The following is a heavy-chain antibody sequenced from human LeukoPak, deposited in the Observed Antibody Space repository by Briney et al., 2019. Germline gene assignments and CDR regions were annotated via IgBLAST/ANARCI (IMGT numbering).Heavy chain of an antibody. Sequence: SETLSLTCTVSGGSISSYYWSWIRQPAGKGLEWIGRIYTSGSTNYNPSLKSRVTISVDKSKNQFSLKLSSVTAADTAVYYCARETSSGYPYYFGYWGQGTLVTVSS. D-gene: IGHD3-22*01. CDR1: GGSISSYY. J-gene: IGHJ4*02. CDR2: IYTSGST. V-gene: IGHV4-4*07. CDR3: ARETSSGYPYYFGY.